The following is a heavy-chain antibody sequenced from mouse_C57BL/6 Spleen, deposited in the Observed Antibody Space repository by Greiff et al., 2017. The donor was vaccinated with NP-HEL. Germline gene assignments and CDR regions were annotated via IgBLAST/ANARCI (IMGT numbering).Heavy chain of an antibody. V-gene: IGHV1-59*01. D-gene: IGHD2-4*01. Sequence: QVQLQQPGAELVRPGTSVKLSCKASGYTFTSYWMHWVKQRPGQGLEWIGVIDPSDSYTNYNQKFKGKATLTVDTSSSTAYMQLSSLTSEDSAVYYCARRGNDYDGACFAYWGTVALVTVAA. CDR2: IDPSDSYT. CDR3: ARRGNDYDGACFAY. J-gene: IGHJ3*01. CDR1: GYTFTSYW.